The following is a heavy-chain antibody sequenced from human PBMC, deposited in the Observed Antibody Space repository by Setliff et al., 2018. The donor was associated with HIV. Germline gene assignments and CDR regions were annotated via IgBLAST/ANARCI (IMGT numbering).Heavy chain of an antibody. V-gene: IGHV1-46*01. CDR1: GYTFTSYY. CDR2: INPSGGST. D-gene: IGHD6-13*01. J-gene: IGHJ3*02. CDR3: ARDQTGVAAAAFGGGSAWSDEGFDI. Sequence: ASVKVSCKASGYTFTSYYMHWVRQAPGQGLEWMGIINPSGGSTSYAQKFQGRVAMTRDTSTSTVYMELSSLSSEDTAVYYCARDQTGVAAAAFGGGSAWSDEGFDIWGQGTMVTVS.